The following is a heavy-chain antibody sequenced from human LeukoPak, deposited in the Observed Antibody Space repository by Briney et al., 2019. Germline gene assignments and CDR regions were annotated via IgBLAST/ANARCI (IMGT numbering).Heavy chain of an antibody. CDR1: GFTFSSYA. CDR3: ATDLSNYALDY. D-gene: IGHD1-7*01. CDR2: ISYDGSNK. V-gene: IGHV3-30-3*01. J-gene: IGHJ4*02. Sequence: GGSLRLSCAASGFTFSSYAMHWVRQAPGKGLEWVAVISYDGSNKYYADSVKGRFTISRDNSKNTLYLQMNSLRAEDTAVYYCATDLSNYALDYWGQGALVTVSS.